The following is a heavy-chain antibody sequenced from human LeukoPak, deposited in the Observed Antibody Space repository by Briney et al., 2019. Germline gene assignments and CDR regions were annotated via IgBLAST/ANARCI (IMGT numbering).Heavy chain of an antibody. Sequence: SGPVLVKPTETLTLTCTVSGFSLSNARLGVSWIRQPPAKALEWLAHIFSNDEKSYITSLKSRLTISKDPPKRQVVLTMPHIDPVDTDTYYCARDAYYYDSSGYYRRNYFDHRGQGTLVPVSS. D-gene: IGHD3-22*01. CDR1: GFSLSNARLG. V-gene: IGHV2-26*01. CDR2: IFSNDEK. J-gene: IGHJ4*02. CDR3: ARDAYYYDSSGYYRRNYFDH.